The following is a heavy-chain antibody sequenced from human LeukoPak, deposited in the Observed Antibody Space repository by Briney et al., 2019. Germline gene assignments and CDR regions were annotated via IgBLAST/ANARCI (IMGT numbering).Heavy chain of an antibody. D-gene: IGHD4-23*01. CDR2: ISGSGRSGA. J-gene: IGHJ4*02. CDR1: GFTFSTYA. CDR3: AKAPGGGNWN. V-gene: IGHV3-23*01. Sequence: GGSLRLSCAASGFTFSTYAMTWVRQAPGKGLEWVSVISGSGRSGANYADSVKGRFTISRDNSKNTLYLQMNSLRVEDTAIYYCAKAPGGGNWNWGQGTLVTVSS.